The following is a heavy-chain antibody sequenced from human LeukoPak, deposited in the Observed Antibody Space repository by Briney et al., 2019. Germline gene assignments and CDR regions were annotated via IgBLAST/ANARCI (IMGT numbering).Heavy chain of an antibody. CDR1: GFTFSSYG. D-gene: IGHD3-22*01. J-gene: IGHJ4*02. V-gene: IGHV3-30*18. CDR2: ISYDGSNK. Sequence: PGGSLRLSCAASGFTFSSYGMHWDRQAPGKGLEWVAVISYDGSNKYYADSVKGRFTISRDNSKNTLYLQMNSLRAEDTAVYYCAKDWANYYDSSGYEKWGQGTLVTVSS. CDR3: AKDWANYYDSSGYEK.